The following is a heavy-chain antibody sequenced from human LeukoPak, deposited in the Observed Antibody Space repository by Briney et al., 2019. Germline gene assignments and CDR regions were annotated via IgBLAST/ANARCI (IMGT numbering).Heavy chain of an antibody. V-gene: IGHV1-2*02. Sequence: ASVKVSCKASGYTFTVYFLHWVRHAPGQGPEWMGWINPNSGATNYAQKFQGRVTMTRDTSISTAYMELNRLTSDDTAIYYCARTAPPPPSDWSTLNYPFDYWARGTLVTVSS. D-gene: IGHD3-9*01. CDR2: INPNSGAT. CDR3: ARTAPPPPSDWSTLNYPFDY. CDR1: GYTFTVYF. J-gene: IGHJ4*02.